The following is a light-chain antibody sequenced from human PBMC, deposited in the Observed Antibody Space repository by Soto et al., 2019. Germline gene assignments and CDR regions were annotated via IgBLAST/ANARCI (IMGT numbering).Light chain of an antibody. CDR3: HQSYSTPRT. J-gene: IGKJ3*01. CDR2: AAS. CDR1: QPINSY. Sequence: DIQMTQSPSSLSASVGDRVTITCRASQPINSYLSWYQQKKGKAPKLLIYAASSLQSGVPSRFSGSASGTDFTLTISSLQPEDFATYYCHQSYSTPRTFGPGTRVDIK. V-gene: IGKV1-39*01.